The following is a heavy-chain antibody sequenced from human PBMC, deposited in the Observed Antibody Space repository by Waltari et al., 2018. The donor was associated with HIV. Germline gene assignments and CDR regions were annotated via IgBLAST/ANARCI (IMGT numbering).Heavy chain of an antibody. V-gene: IGHV4-34*01. D-gene: IGHD3-10*01. J-gene: IGHJ4*02. CDR2: INHSGST. CDR3: ARGVYGSGSYYQY. CDR1: GGSFSGYY. Sequence: QVQLQQWGAGLLKPSETLSLTCAVYGGSFSGYYWSWIRQPPGKGLGWIGEINHSGSTNYNPSLKSRVTISVDTSKNQFSLKLSSVTAADTAVYYCARGVYGSGSYYQYWGQGTLVTVSS.